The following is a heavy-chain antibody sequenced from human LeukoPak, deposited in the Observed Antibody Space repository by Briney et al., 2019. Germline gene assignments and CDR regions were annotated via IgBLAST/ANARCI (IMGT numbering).Heavy chain of an antibody. V-gene: IGHV1-18*01. J-gene: IGHJ4*02. CDR1: GYTFSNYG. CDR3: ARDGGITAAASLGGY. CDR2: ISGYNGNT. Sequence: ASVKVSCKASGYTFSNYGITWVRQAPGQGLEWMGWISGYNGNTNFAQKHQGRVTMTTDTSTSTAYMELRSLRSDDTAVYHCARDGGITAAASLGGYWGQGTLVTVSS. D-gene: IGHD6-13*01.